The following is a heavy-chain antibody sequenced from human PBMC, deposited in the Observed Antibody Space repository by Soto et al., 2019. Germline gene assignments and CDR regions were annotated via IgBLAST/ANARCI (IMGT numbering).Heavy chain of an antibody. Sequence: ASVKVSCKASGYTFTSYGISWVRKAPGQGLKWMGWISAYNGNTNYAQKLQGRVTMTTDTSTSTAYMELRSLRSDDTAVYYCARDGAYSSGRHLALNIWGQGTMVTVS. CDR1: GYTFTSYG. CDR3: ARDGAYSSGRHLALNI. V-gene: IGHV1-18*01. CDR2: ISAYNGNT. D-gene: IGHD6-19*01. J-gene: IGHJ3*02.